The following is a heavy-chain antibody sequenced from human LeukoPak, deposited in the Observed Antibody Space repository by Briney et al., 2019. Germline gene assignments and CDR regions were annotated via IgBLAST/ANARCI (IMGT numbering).Heavy chain of an antibody. D-gene: IGHD2-2*01. CDR3: ARRQSSTTPKRWFDP. V-gene: IGHV4-39*01. CDR1: GGSISSSSYY. J-gene: IGHJ5*02. Sequence: SETLSLTCTVSGGSISSSSYYWGWIRQPPGKGLEWIGSIYYSGSTYYNPSLRSRVTISVDTSKNQFSLKLSSVTAADTAVYYCARRQSSTTPKRWFDPWGQGTLVTVSS. CDR2: IYYSGST.